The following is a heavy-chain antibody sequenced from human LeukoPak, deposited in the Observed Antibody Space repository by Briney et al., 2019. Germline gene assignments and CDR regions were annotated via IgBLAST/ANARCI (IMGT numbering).Heavy chain of an antibody. V-gene: IGHV4-59*01. CDR3: ARGRYYDFWSGARGQTYFDY. J-gene: IGHJ4*02. CDR2: IYYSGST. D-gene: IGHD3-3*01. CDR1: GGSISSYY. Sequence: SETLSLTCTVSGGSISSYYWSWIRQPPGEGLEWIGYIYYSGSTNYNPSLKSRVTISVDTSKNQFSLKLSSVTAADTAVYYCARGRYYDFWSGARGQTYFDYWGQGTLVTVSS.